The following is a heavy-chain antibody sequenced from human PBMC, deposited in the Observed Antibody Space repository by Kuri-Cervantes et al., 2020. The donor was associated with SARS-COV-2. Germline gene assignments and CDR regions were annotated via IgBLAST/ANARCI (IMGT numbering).Heavy chain of an antibody. CDR2: INPSGGST. J-gene: IGHJ6*02. Sequence: GESLKISCAASGFTFSSYGMHWVRQAPGKGLEWMGIINPSGGSTSYAQKFQGRVTMTRDTSTSTVYMELSSLRSEDTAVYYCATGMRYDSDGWYYYGMDVWGQGTTVTVSS. CDR3: ATGMRYDSDGWYYYGMDV. D-gene: IGHD3-3*01. V-gene: IGHV1-46*01. CDR1: GFTFSSYG.